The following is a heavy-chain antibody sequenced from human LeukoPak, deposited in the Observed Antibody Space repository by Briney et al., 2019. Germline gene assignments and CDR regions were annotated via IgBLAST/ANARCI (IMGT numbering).Heavy chain of an antibody. V-gene: IGHV3-21*01. CDR1: GFTFSSYS. Sequence: GGSLRLSCAASGFTFSSYSMNWVRQAPGKGLEWVSSISTSSGYIYYADSVKGRFTISRDNAKNSLYLQMNSLRAEDTAIYYCARVVSSGWYSQYYFDYWGQGTLVTVSS. D-gene: IGHD6-19*01. J-gene: IGHJ4*02. CDR2: ISTSSGYI. CDR3: ARVVSSGWYSQYYFDY.